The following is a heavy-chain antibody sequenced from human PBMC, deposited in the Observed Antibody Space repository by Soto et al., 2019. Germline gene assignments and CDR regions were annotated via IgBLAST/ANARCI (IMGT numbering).Heavy chain of an antibody. J-gene: IGHJ4*02. CDR3: AKTIREFWSGYYDPFDS. CDR1: GFTFSNYA. V-gene: IGHV3-23*01. Sequence: EVQLLDSGGGLVQPGGSLRLSCAASGFTFSNYAMSWVRQAPGKGLEWVSGISGSGGSTYYADSVKGRFTISRDNSRNTLYLQMNSLRAVDTALYYCAKTIREFWSGYYDPFDSWGLGTLVTVSS. CDR2: ISGSGGST. D-gene: IGHD3-3*01.